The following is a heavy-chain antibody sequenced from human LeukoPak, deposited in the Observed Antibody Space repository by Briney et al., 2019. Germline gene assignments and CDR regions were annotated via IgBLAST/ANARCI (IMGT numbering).Heavy chain of an antibody. CDR3: ARDLGFCSTTSCYPYFDP. D-gene: IGHD2-2*01. CDR2: IYYSGNT. V-gene: IGHV4-61*08. J-gene: IGHJ5*02. Sequence: PSETLSLTCTVSGGSIRSGGDYWNWIRQHPERGLEWIGYIYYSGNTKYNPSLQSRLTISVDTSKNQFSLKLSSVTAADTAVYYCARDLGFCSTTSCYPYFDPWGQGTLVTVSS. CDR1: GGSIRSGGDY.